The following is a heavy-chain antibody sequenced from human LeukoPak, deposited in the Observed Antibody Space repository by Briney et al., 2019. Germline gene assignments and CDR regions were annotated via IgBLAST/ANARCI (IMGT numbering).Heavy chain of an antibody. Sequence: PGRSLRLSCAASGLTFSSYWMHWVSQGPGKGLVWVSRINSDGSSTSYADSVKGRFTISRDNAKNTLYLQMNSLRAEDTAVYYCARGDESGSYAYWGQGTLVTVAS. CDR3: ARGDESGSYAY. J-gene: IGHJ4*02. CDR2: INSDGSST. V-gene: IGHV3-74*01. CDR1: GLTFSSYW. D-gene: IGHD1-26*01.